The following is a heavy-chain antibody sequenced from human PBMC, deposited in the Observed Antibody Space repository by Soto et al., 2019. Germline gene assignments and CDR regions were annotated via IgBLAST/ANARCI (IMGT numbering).Heavy chain of an antibody. CDR2: INAGNGNT. CDR3: ARGVGSGSYYNQYNXFDP. V-gene: IGHV1-3*01. D-gene: IGHD3-10*01. CDR1: GYTFTSYA. J-gene: IGHJ5*02. Sequence: ASVKVSCKASGYTFTSYAMQWVRQAPGQRLEWMGWINAGNGNTKYSQKFQGRVTMTRDTSASTAYMELRSLRSDDTAVYYCARGVGSGSYYNQYNXFDPWGQGTLVTVSS.